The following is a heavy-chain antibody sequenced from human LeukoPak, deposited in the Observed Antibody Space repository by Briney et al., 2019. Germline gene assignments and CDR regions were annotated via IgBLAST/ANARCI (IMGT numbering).Heavy chain of an antibody. J-gene: IGHJ3*02. CDR2: IWYDGINK. V-gene: IGHV3-33*01. Sequence: PGGSLRLSCAASGFTFRTFGMHWVRQAPGKGLERVAIIWYDGINKYCADSVKGRFTISRDNSKNTLYLQMNSLRAEDTAVYYCARDYYDSSGQLHAGAHAFDIWGQGTMVTVSS. CDR1: GFTFRTFG. CDR3: ARDYYDSSGQLHAGAHAFDI. D-gene: IGHD3-22*01.